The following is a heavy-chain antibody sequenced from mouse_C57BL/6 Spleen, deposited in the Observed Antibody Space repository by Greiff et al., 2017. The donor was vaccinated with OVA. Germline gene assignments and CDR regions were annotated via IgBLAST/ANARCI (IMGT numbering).Heavy chain of an antibody. Sequence: QVQLQQSGAELVRPGASVTLSCKASGYTFTDYEMHWVKQTPVHGLEWIGAIDPETGGTAYNQKFKGKAILTADKSSSTAYMELRSLTSEDSAVYYCTRDLNYGNYFDYWGQGTTLTVSS. V-gene: IGHV1-15*01. D-gene: IGHD2-1*01. CDR1: GYTFTDYE. CDR2: IDPETGGT. CDR3: TRDLNYGNYFDY. J-gene: IGHJ2*01.